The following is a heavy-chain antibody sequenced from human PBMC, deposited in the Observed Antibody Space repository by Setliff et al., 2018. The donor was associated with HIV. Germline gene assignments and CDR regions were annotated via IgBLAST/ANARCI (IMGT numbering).Heavy chain of an antibody. CDR2: MYTSGRI. V-gene: IGHV4-61*09. D-gene: IGHD1-26*01. CDR3: EAATVGETGYFGIDV. J-gene: IGHJ6*02. Sequence: SETLSLTCTVSGGSISSDSYSWSWIRQPAGKGLEWIGHMYTSGRIDYNPSLKSRVTISVDTSKNQVSLKLNSVTAADTAVYYCEAATVGETGYFGIDVWGPGTTVTVSS. CDR1: GGSISSDSYS.